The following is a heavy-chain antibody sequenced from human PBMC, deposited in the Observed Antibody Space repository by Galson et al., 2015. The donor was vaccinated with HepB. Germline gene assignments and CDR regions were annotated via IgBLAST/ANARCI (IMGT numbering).Heavy chain of an antibody. D-gene: IGHD3-10*01. CDR2: IIPIFGTA. CDR1: GGTFSSYA. Sequence: CKDSGGTFSSYAISWVRQAPGQGREWMGGIIPIFGTANYAQKFQGRVTITADESTSTAYMELSSLRSEDTAVYYCARWLGELEIFDYLGQGTLVTVSS. CDR3: ARWLGELEIFDY. V-gene: IGHV1-69*01. J-gene: IGHJ4*02.